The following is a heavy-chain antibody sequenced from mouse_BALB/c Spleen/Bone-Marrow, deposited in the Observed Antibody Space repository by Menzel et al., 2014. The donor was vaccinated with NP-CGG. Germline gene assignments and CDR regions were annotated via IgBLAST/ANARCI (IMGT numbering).Heavy chain of an antibody. V-gene: IGHV4-1*02. D-gene: IGHD1-2*01. J-gene: IGHJ1*01. CDR2: INPDSRTI. CDR1: GFDFXSYW. Sequence: EVKLEESGGGLVQPGGSLKLSCAASGFDFXSYWMTWVRQAPGKGLEWIGEINPDSRTINYTPSLKDKFIISRDNAKNTLYLQMSKVRSEDTALYYCARPGYYGYQNVWGAGTTVTVSS. CDR3: ARPGYYGYQNV.